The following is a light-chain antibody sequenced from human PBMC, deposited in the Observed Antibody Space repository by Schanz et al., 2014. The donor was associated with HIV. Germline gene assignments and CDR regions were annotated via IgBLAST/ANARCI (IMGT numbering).Light chain of an antibody. J-gene: IGKJ4*01. CDR3: QYFGNSGGT. Sequence: EIVLTQSPGTLSLSPGERGTLSCRASQSVKSNFIGWYQQKPGQAPRLLIYGASSRATGIPDRFSGSGSGTDFILSISSLEPEDFAVYYCQYFGNSGGTFGGGTKVEIK. V-gene: IGKV3-20*01. CDR2: GAS. CDR1: QSVKSNF.